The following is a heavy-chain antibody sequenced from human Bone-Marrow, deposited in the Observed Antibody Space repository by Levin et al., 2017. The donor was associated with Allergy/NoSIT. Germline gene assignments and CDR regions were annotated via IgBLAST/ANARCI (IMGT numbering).Heavy chain of an antibody. Sequence: GGSLRLSCAASGFTFSSYAMSWVRQAPGKGLEWVSAISGSGGSTYYADSVKGRFTISRDNSKNTLYLQMNSLRAEDTAVYYCAKDRDISSGWYLAPNYYYYGMDVWGQGTTVTVSS. CDR1: GFTFSSYA. CDR2: ISGSGGST. J-gene: IGHJ6*02. D-gene: IGHD6-19*01. V-gene: IGHV3-23*01. CDR3: AKDRDISSGWYLAPNYYYYGMDV.